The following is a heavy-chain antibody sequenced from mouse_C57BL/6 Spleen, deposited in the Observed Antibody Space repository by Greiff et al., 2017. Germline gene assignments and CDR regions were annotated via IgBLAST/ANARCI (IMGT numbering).Heavy chain of an antibody. CDR2: IYIGNGYT. D-gene: IGHD2-2*01. Sequence: VHVKQSGAELVRPGSSVKMSCKTSGYTFTSYGIHWVKQRPGQGLEWIGYIYIGNGYTEYNEKFKGKSTLTSDTSSSTAYMQLRSLTSEDSAIYVCARGLRRSYCDYWGQGTTRTVSA. CDR1: GYTFTSYG. CDR3: ARGLRRSYCDY. J-gene: IGHJ2*01. V-gene: IGHV1-58*01.